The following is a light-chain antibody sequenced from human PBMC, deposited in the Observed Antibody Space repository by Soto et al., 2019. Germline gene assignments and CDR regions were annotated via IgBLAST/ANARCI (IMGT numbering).Light chain of an antibody. V-gene: IGKV3-20*01. CDR3: QQFSSYPLT. J-gene: IGKJ4*01. CDR1: QTVRNNY. CDR2: DAS. Sequence: EFVFTQSPGTLSLSPGERVTLSCRASQTVRNNYLAWYQQKPGQAPRLLIYDASSRATGIPDRFSGGGSGTDVTITISRLEPEDCEVYECQQFSSYPLTFGGGTKVDIK.